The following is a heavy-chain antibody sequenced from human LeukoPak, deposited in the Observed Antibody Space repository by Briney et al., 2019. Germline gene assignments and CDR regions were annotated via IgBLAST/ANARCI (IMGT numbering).Heavy chain of an antibody. J-gene: IGHJ6*03. CDR1: GGTFSSYA. CDR2: IIPIFGTA. D-gene: IGHD3-9*01. V-gene: IGHV1-69*05. CDR3: ARDGETPLYDILTGRKDWGYYYMDV. Sequence: SMKVSCKASGGTFSSYAISWVRQAPGQGLEWMGGIIPIFGTANYAQKFQGRVTITTDESTSTAYMELSSLRSEDTAVYYCARDGETPLYDILTGRKDWGYYYMDVWGKGTTVTVSS.